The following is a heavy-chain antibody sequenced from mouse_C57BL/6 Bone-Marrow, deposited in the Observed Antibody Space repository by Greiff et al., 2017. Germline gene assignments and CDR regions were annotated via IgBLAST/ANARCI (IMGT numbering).Heavy chain of an antibody. CDR1: GYTFTSYW. CDR2: IYPGSGST. CDR3: ASDGYHIWYFDV. J-gene: IGHJ1*03. D-gene: IGHD2-3*01. V-gene: IGHV1-55*01. Sequence: VQLQQPGAELVKPGASVKMSCKASGYTFTSYWITWVKQGPGQGLEWIGDIYPGSGSTNYNEKFKSKATLTVDTSSSTAYMQLSSLTSEDSAVYYCASDGYHIWYFDVWGTGTTVTVSS.